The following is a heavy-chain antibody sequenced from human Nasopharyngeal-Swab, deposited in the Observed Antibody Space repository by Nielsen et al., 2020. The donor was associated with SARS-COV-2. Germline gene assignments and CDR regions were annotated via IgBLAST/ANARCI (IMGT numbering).Heavy chain of an antibody. V-gene: IGHV1-18*01. CDR1: GYSFRSYG. CDR2: ISVYNADT. J-gene: IGHJ4*02. D-gene: IGHD5-18*01. CDR3: ARDVEEWLVVPSLSFDH. Sequence: SVKVSCKASGYSFRSYGINWVRQAPGQGLEWMGWISVYNADTNYAQKLQGRVSMTTDTSTSTAYMELRSLRSDDTAMYYCARDVEEWLVVPSLSFDHWGQGTLVTVSS.